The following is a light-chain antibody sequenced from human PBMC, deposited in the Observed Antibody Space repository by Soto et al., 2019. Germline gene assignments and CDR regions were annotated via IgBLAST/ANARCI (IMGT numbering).Light chain of an antibody. V-gene: IGLV2-14*03. CDR3: SSYTSSSLRYV. J-gene: IGLJ1*01. CDR1: SSDFGYYNY. Sequence: QSVLTQPASVSGSPGQSITISCTGTSSDFGYYNYVSWYQQHPGKAPNLLFYDVSHRPSGVSNRFSGSKSGNTASLTISGLQAEDEADYYCSSYTSSSLRYVFGTGTKVTVL. CDR2: DVS.